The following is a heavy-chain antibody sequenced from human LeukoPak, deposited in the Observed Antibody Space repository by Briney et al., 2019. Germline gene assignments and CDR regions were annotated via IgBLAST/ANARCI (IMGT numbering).Heavy chain of an antibody. CDR3: ARRAGYYGSGSYGSPNDY. Sequence: TTSETLSLTCTVSGGSISSSSYYWGWIRQPPGKGLEWIGSIYYSGSTYYNPSLKSRVTISVDTSKNQFSLKLSSVTAADTAVYYCARRAGYYGSGSYGSPNDYWGQGTLVTVSS. D-gene: IGHD3-10*01. CDR2: IYYSGST. CDR1: GGSISSSSYY. V-gene: IGHV4-39*01. J-gene: IGHJ4*02.